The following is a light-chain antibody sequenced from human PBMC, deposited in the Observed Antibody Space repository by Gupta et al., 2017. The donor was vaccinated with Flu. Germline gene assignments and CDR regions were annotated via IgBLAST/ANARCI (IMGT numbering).Light chain of an antibody. CDR1: SSDIGSYNY. CDR2: AVT. V-gene: IGLV2-14*01. J-gene: IGLJ2*01. Sequence: QSALTQPASVSGSPGQSITISCTGTSSDIGSYNYVSWYQRHPGKAPKLMIYAVTNRPSGVSTRFSGSKSGNTASLTISGLQAEDEADYYCASYTASSTLIFGGGTKLTVL. CDR3: ASYTASSTLI.